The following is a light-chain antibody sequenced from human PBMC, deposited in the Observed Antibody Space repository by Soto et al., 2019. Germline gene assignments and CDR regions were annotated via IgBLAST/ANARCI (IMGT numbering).Light chain of an antibody. CDR3: LQDYNYLWT. V-gene: IGKV1-6*01. J-gene: IGKJ1*01. Sequence: IHMTQSSSSLSASVGYRVTITCRASQGIRNDLGWYQQKKGTAPKIMIYAASSLQSGVPSRFSGSRYGTDFNLTISSLQTEDFATYYCLQDYNYLWTFGQGTKVDIK. CDR2: AAS. CDR1: QGIRND.